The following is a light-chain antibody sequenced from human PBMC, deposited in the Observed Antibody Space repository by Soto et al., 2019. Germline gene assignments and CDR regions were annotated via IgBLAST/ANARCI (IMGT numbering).Light chain of an antibody. V-gene: IGKV1-39*01. CDR3: QQSYTIPFT. Sequence: DIQMTQSPSSLSASVGDRITITCRASQSISTYLNWYHQKPGKAPKLLISAASSLQSGVPSRFSGSGSGTDFTLTISSLQPEDVATYFCQQSYTIPFTFGQGTKVEIK. J-gene: IGKJ2*01. CDR1: QSISTY. CDR2: AAS.